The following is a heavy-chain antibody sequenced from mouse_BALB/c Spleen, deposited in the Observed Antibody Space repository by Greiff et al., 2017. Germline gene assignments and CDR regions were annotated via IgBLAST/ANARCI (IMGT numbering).Heavy chain of an antibody. V-gene: IGHV5-12-2*01. Sequence: LVESGGGLVQPGGSLKLSCAASGFTFSSYTMSWVRQTPEKRLEWVAYISNGGGSTYYPDTVKGRFTISRDNAKNTLYLQMSSLKSEDTAMYYCARQGYGNPFAYWGQGTLVTVSA. CDR2: ISNGGGST. D-gene: IGHD2-1*01. CDR3: ARQGYGNPFAY. J-gene: IGHJ3*01. CDR1: GFTFSSYT.